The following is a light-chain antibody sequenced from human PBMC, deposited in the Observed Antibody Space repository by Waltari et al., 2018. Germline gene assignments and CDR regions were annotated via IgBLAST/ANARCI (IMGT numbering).Light chain of an antibody. CDR1: LLARKY. J-gene: IGLJ3*02. V-gene: IGLV3-27*01. Sequence: SYELTQPSSVSVSPGQTATITCSGDLLARKYVRWFQQRPGQAPLLVIFKDKDRPSGIPERFSGSTSGTTVTLTISGAQVDDEADYFCFSAADNTGVFGGGTKLIVL. CDR2: KDK. CDR3: FSAADNTGV.